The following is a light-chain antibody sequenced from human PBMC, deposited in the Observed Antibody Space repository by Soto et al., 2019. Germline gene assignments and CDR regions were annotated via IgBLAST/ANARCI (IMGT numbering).Light chain of an antibody. CDR1: RSVISSY. Sequence: ETVLTQSLATLSVHPGERAHLYCRAGRSVISSYLAWYQQKPGQAPRLLIYDASNRATGIPARFSGSGSGTDFTLTISSLEPEDFAVYYCQQRSNWPRTFGPGTKVDIK. J-gene: IGKJ3*01. V-gene: IGKV3-11*01. CDR3: QQRSNWPRT. CDR2: DAS.